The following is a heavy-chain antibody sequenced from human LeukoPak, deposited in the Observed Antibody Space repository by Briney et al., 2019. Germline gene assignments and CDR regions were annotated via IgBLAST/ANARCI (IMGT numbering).Heavy chain of an antibody. CDR1: GFTFSSYG. D-gene: IGHD6-13*01. CDR2: IWYDGSNK. Sequence: GGPLRLSCAASGFTFSSYGMHWVRQAPGKGLEWVAVIWYDGSNKYYADSVKGRFTISRGNSKNTLYLQMNSLRAEDTAVYYCAGEGTAAAGKRRSSQFDYWGQGTLVTVSS. CDR3: AGEGTAAAGKRRSSQFDY. V-gene: IGHV3-33*01. J-gene: IGHJ4*02.